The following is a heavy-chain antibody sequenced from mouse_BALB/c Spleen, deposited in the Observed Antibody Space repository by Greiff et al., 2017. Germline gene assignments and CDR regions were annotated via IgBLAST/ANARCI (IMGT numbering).Heavy chain of an antibody. V-gene: IGHV1-14*01. CDR1: GYTFTSYV. CDR2: INPYNDGT. D-gene: IGHD3-1*01. J-gene: IGHJ3*01. CDR3: ARAELGLPSWFAY. Sequence: VQLQQSGPELVKPGASVKMSCKASGYTFTSYVMHWVKQKPGQGLEWIGYINPYNDGTKYNEKFKGKATLTSDKSSSTAYMELSSLTSEDSAVYYCARAELGLPSWFAYWGQGTLVTVSA.